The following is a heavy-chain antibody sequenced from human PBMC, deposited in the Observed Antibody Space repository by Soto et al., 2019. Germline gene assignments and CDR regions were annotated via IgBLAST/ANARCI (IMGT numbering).Heavy chain of an antibody. J-gene: IGHJ6*02. CDR2: IDWDDDK. D-gene: IGHD5-18*01. Sequence: SGPTRVHPPQTLTQTCTFSWLSLSPSGMCVSWIRQPPRKALEWLALIDWDDDKYYSTSLKNRLTISKDTSKNQVVLTMTNMDPVDTATYYCARSSGYSYTTPYYGMGVWGQGTTVTVSS. V-gene: IGHV2-70*01. CDR1: WLSLSPSGMC. CDR3: ARSSGYSYTTPYYGMGV.